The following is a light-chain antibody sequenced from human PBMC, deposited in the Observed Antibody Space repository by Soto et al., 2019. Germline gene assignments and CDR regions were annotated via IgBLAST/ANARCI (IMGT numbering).Light chain of an antibody. CDR3: QQSYTTPRT. CDR1: QSISSY. J-gene: IGKJ1*01. Sequence: DLQMTQSPSSLSASVGDRVTITCRVSQSISSYLNWYQQKPGKAPKLLIYAASSLQSGVPSRFSGRGSGTDFTLTISSLQPEDFAGYYCQQSYTTPRTFGQGTKVEIK. V-gene: IGKV1-39*01. CDR2: AAS.